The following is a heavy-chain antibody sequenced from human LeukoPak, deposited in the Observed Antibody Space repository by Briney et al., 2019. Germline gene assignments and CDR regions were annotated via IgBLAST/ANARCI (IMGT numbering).Heavy chain of an antibody. CDR2: IYHSGST. CDR1: GGSISSGGYS. V-gene: IGHV4-30-2*01. D-gene: IGHD3-10*01. CDR3: ARALSAYYYGSGSYNPHYFDY. J-gene: IGHJ4*02. Sequence: PSETLSLTCAVSGGSISSGGYSWSWIRQPPGKGLEWIGYIYHSGSTYYNPSLKSRVTISVDRSKNQSSLKLSSVTAADTAVYYCARALSAYYYGSGSYNPHYFDYWGQGTLVTVSS.